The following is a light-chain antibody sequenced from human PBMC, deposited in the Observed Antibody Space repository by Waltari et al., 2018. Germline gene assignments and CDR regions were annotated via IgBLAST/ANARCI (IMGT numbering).Light chain of an antibody. CDR1: QKISSY. CDR2: DAS. V-gene: IGKV1-39*01. Sequence: DIQMTQSTSSLSASVADRVTITCRASQKISSYLNWYQQKPGTAPRLLIYDASRLQSGVPSRFSGSGSGTDFTLTISSLQPEDFGTYYCQQTYTTPRTFGQGTKVETK. CDR3: QQTYTTPRT. J-gene: IGKJ1*01.